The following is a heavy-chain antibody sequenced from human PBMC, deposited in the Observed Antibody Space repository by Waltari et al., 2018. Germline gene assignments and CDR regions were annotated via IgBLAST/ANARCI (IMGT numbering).Heavy chain of an antibody. V-gene: IGHV3-15*01. CDR1: GFTFSNAW. Sequence: EVQLVESGGGLVKPGGSLRLSCAASGFTFSNAWMSWVRRAPGRGLEWVGRIKSKTDGGTTDYAAPVKGRFTISRDDSKNTLYLQMNSLKTEDTAVYYCITEPNYYDSSGYYLPFDYWGQGTLVTVSS. D-gene: IGHD3-22*01. CDR3: ITEPNYYDSSGYYLPFDY. CDR2: IKSKTDGGTT. J-gene: IGHJ4*02.